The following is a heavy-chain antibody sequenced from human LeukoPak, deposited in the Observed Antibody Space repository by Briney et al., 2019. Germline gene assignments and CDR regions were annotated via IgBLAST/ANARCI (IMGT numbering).Heavy chain of an antibody. CDR1: GFTFRNYG. J-gene: IGHJ4*02. CDR3: ARDRSSYYLDS. Sequence: PGGSLRLSCAASGFTFRNYGMHWVRQAPGKGLEWVAVIWYDGSNQYYADSVKGRFTISRDNSKNMLYLQMNSLRAEDTAVYYCARDRSSYYLDSWGQGTLVTVSS. CDR2: IWYDGSNQ. D-gene: IGHD3-10*01. V-gene: IGHV3-33*01.